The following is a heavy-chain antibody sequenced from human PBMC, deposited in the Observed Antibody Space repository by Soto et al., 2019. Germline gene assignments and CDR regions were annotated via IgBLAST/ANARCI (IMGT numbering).Heavy chain of an antibody. J-gene: IGHJ6*02. CDR2: ISNDGTNK. CDR1: GFTFSSYA. Sequence: QVQLEESGGGVVQPGRSLRLSCVGTGFTFSSYAMHWVRQAPGKGLEWVAVISNDGTNKYYADSVEGRITISRDNSKNTLYLQMHSLRSEDTAVYYCARGTTLAIFDYGMDVCGQGATVTVSS. D-gene: IGHD3-3*01. CDR3: ARGTTLAIFDYGMDV. V-gene: IGHV3-30-3*01.